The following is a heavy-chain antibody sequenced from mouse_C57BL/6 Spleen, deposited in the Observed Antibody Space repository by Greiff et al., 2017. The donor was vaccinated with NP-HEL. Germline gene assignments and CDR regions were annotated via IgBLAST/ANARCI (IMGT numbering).Heavy chain of an antibody. V-gene: IGHV1-82*01. CDR2: IYPGDGDT. J-gene: IGHJ1*03. CDR1: GYEFSTSW. Sequence: QVQLQQSGPELVKPGASVKISCKASGYEFSTSWMNWVKQRPGKGLEWIGRIYPGDGDTNYNGKFKGKATLTADKSSSTAYMQLSSLTSEDSAVYFCARAPYYYYVSSYLFVWGTGTTVTVSS. D-gene: IGHD1-1*01. CDR3: ARAPYYYYVSSYLFV.